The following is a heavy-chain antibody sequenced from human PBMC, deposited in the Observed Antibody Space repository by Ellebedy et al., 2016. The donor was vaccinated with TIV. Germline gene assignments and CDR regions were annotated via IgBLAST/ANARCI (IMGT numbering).Heavy chain of an antibody. CDR3: ARGSLIAARPIDY. J-gene: IGHJ4*02. V-gene: IGHV4-61*08. CDR1: GGSISSGGYY. CDR2: IYYSGST. Sequence: SETLSLTXTVSGGSISSGGYYWSWIRQHPGKGLEWIGYIYYSGSTNYNPSLKSRVTISVDTSKNQFSLKLSSVTAADTAVYYCARGSLIAARPIDYWGQGTLVTVSS. D-gene: IGHD6-6*01.